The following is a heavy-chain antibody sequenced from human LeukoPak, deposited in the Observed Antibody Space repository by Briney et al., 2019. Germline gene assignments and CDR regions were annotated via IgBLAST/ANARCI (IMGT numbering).Heavy chain of an antibody. CDR3: ARGDSSGYDAFDI. D-gene: IGHD3-22*01. J-gene: IGHJ3*02. V-gene: IGHV3-30*04. CDR2: ISYDGSNK. CDR1: GFTISSYA. Sequence: PGGSRRLSCAASGFTISSYAMHWVRQAPGKGLEWVAVISYDGSNKYYADSVKGRFTISRDNSKNTLYLQMNSLRAEDTAVYYCARGDSSGYDAFDIRGQGTMVTVSS.